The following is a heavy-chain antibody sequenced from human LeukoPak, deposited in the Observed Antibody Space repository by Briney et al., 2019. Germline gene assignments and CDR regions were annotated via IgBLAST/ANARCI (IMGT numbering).Heavy chain of an antibody. CDR3: ARGIPSGYDYGSGLLFDP. Sequence: PSETLSLTCSVSGDSISSYYWSWIRQPPGEGLEWLGYMYYSGSTNYNPSLKSRLTISVDTSKNQFSLKLSSVIVADTAVYYCARGIPSGYDYGSGLLFDPWGQGTLVTVSS. CDR2: MYYSGST. CDR1: GDSISSYY. J-gene: IGHJ5*02. V-gene: IGHV4-59*01. D-gene: IGHD5-12*01.